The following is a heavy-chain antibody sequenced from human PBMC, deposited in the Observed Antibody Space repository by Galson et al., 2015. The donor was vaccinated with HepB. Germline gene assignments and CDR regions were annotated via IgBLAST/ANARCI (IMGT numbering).Heavy chain of an antibody. D-gene: IGHD3-22*01. J-gene: IGHJ4*02. CDR1: GFTFSSYA. CDR3: AKVFYDSSGSPYYFDY. CDR2: ISGSGGST. V-gene: IGHV3-23*01. Sequence: SLRLSCAASGFTFSSYAMHWVRQAPGKGLEWVSAISGSGGSTYYADSVKGRFTISRDNSKNTLYLQMNSLRAEDTVVYYCAKVFYDSSGSPYYFDYWGQGTLVTVSS.